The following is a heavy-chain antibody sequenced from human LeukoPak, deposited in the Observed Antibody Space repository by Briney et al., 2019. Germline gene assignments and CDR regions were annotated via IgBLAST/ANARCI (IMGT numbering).Heavy chain of an antibody. CDR1: GITFSSHA. Sequence: GGSLRLSCAASGITFSSHAMSWVRQAPGKGLEWVSLISGSGGHTYYGDSVKGRFTISRDNAKNSLYLQMNSLRAEDTAVYYCARDRGDDSSGYYPDYWGQGTLVTVSS. CDR2: ISGSGGHT. CDR3: ARDRGDDSSGYYPDY. D-gene: IGHD3-22*01. V-gene: IGHV3-23*01. J-gene: IGHJ4*02.